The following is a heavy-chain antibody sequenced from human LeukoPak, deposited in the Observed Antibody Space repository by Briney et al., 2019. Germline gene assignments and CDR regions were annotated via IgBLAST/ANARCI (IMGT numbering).Heavy chain of an antibody. V-gene: IGHV1-69*01. CDR3: ARVNSIYSGYQLLINY. CDR1: GGTFSSYA. J-gene: IGHJ4*02. D-gene: IGHD2-2*01. Sequence: SVKVSCKASGGTFSSYAISWVRQAPGQGLEWMGGIIPIFGTANYAQKFQGRVTITADESTSTAYMELSSLRSEDTAVYYCARVNSIYSGYQLLINYWGQGTLVTFSS. CDR2: IIPIFGTA.